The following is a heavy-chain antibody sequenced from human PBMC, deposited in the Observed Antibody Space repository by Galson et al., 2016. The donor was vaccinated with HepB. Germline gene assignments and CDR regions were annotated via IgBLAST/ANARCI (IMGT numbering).Heavy chain of an antibody. V-gene: IGHV3-23*01. CDR1: GFTFSGFA. D-gene: IGHD3-9*01. J-gene: IGHJ6*02. CDR2: INHSGGST. Sequence: SLRLSCAASGFTFSGFAMSWVRQAPGKGLEWVSAINHSGGSTYYAASVKGRFTISRDNSKNTLFLQMNSLRAEDTAIYYCAKETARYGILTGYYTVYYYGMDVWGQGTTVTVTS. CDR3: AKETARYGILTGYYTVYYYGMDV.